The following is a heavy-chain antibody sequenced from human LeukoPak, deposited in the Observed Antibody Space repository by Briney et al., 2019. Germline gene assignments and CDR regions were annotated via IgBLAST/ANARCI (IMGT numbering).Heavy chain of an antibody. V-gene: IGHV1-2*06. J-gene: IGHJ6*02. D-gene: IGHD2-2*01. CDR3: ASLDIVVVPAATYGMDV. Sequence: ASVKVSCKASGYTFTGYYMHWVRQAPGQGLEWMGRINPNSGGTNYAQKFQGRVTMTRDTSISTAYMELSRLRSDDTAVHYCASLDIVVVPAATYGMDVWGQGTTVTVSS. CDR1: GYTFTGYY. CDR2: INPNSGGT.